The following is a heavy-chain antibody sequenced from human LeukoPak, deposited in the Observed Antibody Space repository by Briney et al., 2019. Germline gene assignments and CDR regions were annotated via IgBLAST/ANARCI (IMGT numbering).Heavy chain of an antibody. Sequence: GASVTDSCKASGYTFTSYGISWVRQAPGQGLGWMGWINPNSGGTNYAQKFQGRVTMTRDTSISTAYMELSRLRSDDTAVYYCASERSPRTGTTDWGQGTLVTVSS. CDR3: ASERSPRTGTTD. CDR1: GYTFTSYG. J-gene: IGHJ4*02. D-gene: IGHD1-1*01. V-gene: IGHV1-2*02. CDR2: INPNSGGT.